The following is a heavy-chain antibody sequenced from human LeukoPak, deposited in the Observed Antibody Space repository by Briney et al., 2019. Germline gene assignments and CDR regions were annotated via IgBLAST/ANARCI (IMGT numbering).Heavy chain of an antibody. J-gene: IGHJ4*02. D-gene: IGHD3-9*01. CDR3: ASHLDTTGYDYVDY. Sequence: PSQTLSLTCNVSGVSISRDGYYWSWIRQHPGKGLEWIGYINHSGDTSYTPSLKTRVTISADTSQSLFSLRLNSVTAADTAVYYCASHLDTTGYDYVDYWGQGTLVTVSS. CDR2: INHSGDT. V-gene: IGHV4-31*03. CDR1: GVSISRDGYY.